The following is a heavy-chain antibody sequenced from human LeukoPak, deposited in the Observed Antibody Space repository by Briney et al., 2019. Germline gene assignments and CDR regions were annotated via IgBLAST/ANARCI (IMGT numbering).Heavy chain of an antibody. CDR3: ARGGYDSSGFRFDY. V-gene: IGHV4-59*12. CDR2: IYYSGST. CDR1: GGSISSYY. J-gene: IGHJ4*02. D-gene: IGHD3-22*01. Sequence: KSSETLSLTCTVSGGSISSYYWSWIRQPPGKGLEWIGYIYYSGSTNYNPSLKSRVTISVDTSKNQFSLKLSSVTAADTAVYYCARGGYDSSGFRFDYWGQGTLVTVSS.